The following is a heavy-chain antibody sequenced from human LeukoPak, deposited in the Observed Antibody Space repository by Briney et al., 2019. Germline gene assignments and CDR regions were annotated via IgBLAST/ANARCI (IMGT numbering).Heavy chain of an antibody. CDR3: GGGSSWSHFDY. CDR1: GYTFTSYY. Sequence: ASVKVSCKASGYTFTSYYMHWVRQAPGQGLEWMGIINPSGGSTSYAQKFQGRVTMTRDTSRSTVYMELSSLRSEDTAVYYCGGGSSWSHFDYWGQGTLVTVSS. D-gene: IGHD6-13*01. J-gene: IGHJ4*02. CDR2: INPSGGST. V-gene: IGHV1-46*01.